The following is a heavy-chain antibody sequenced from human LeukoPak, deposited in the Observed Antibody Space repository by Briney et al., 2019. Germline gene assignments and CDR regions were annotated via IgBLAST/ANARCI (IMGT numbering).Heavy chain of an antibody. Sequence: SETLSLTCTVSGGFISSSSYYWGWIRQPPGKGLEWIGSIYYSGSTYYNPSLKSRVTISVDTSKNQFSLKLSSVTAADTAVYYCARHTKGYCSSTSCYYYYYMDVWGKGTTVTVSS. J-gene: IGHJ6*03. CDR2: IYYSGST. CDR1: GGFISSSSYY. D-gene: IGHD2-2*01. CDR3: ARHTKGYCSSTSCYYYYYMDV. V-gene: IGHV4-39*01.